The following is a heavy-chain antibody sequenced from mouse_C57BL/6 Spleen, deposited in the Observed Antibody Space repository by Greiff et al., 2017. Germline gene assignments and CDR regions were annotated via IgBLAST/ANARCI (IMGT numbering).Heavy chain of an antibody. D-gene: IGHD2-3*01. J-gene: IGHJ3*01. CDR3: ARERNDGYYLFAY. V-gene: IGHV1-81*01. CDR2: IYPRSGNT. Sequence: VQLQQSGAELARPGASVKLSCKAPGYTFTSYGISWVKQRTGQGLEWIGEIYPRSGNTYYNEKFKGKATLTADKSSSTAYMELRSLTSEDSAVYFCARERNDGYYLFAYWGQGTLVTVSA. CDR1: GYTFTSYG.